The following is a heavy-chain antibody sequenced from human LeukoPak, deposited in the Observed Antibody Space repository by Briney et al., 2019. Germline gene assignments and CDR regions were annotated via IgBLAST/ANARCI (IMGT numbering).Heavy chain of an antibody. J-gene: IGHJ4*02. CDR3: ARDLGSGWQYYFDY. V-gene: IGHV3-21*01. CDR1: GFTFSSYG. Sequence: GGSLRLSCAASGFTFSSYGMNWVRQAPGKGLEWVSSISSSSSYIYYADSVKGRFTISRDNAKNSLYLQMNSLRAEDTAVYYCARDLGSGWQYYFDYWGQGTLVTVSS. D-gene: IGHD6-19*01. CDR2: ISSSSSYI.